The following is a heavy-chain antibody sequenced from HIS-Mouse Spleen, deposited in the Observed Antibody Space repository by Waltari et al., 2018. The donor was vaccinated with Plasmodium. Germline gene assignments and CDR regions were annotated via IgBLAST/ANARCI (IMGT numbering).Heavy chain of an antibody. D-gene: IGHD7-27*01. CDR2: SSGSGGST. Sequence: VQLLESGGGLVQRGGSLSLSCAASGSTFRSYAMSWVGPAPGKGLEWVSASSGSGGSTYDEDSVKGRFTISRDNSKNTLYLQMNSLRAEDTAVYYCAKSSKGTGDLWDYWSQGTLVTVSS. V-gene: IGHV3-23*01. J-gene: IGHJ4*02. CDR1: GSTFRSYA. CDR3: AKSSKGTGDLWDY.